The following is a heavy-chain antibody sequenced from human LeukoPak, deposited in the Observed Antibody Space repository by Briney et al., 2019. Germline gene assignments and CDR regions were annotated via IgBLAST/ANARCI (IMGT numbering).Heavy chain of an antibody. CDR1: GYTLTELS. CDR3: ATERVGYCYGHSCYGLDV. CDR2: FDPENGET. V-gene: IGHV1-24*01. Sequence: GASVTVSCKVSGYTLTELSMHWVRQAPGKGLKWMGGFDPENGETNYAQKFQGRVTMTEDTSTDTAYMELSSLRSEDTAVYYCATERVGYCYGHSCYGLDVWGKGTTVIVSS. J-gene: IGHJ6*04. D-gene: IGHD2-15*01.